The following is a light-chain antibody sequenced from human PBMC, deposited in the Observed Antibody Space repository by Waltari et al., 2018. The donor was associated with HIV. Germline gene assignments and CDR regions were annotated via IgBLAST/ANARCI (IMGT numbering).Light chain of an antibody. CDR1: QSLLHRNGYNY. CDR3: MQALQTPT. CDR2: LGS. J-gene: IGKJ4*01. Sequence: DIVMTQSPLSLPVPPGEPASISCRSSQSLLHRNGYNYLEWYLQKPGQSPHLLIYLGSNRASGVPDRFSGSGSGTDFTLKISRVEAEDVGVYYCMQALQTPTFGGGTKVEIK. V-gene: IGKV2-28*01.